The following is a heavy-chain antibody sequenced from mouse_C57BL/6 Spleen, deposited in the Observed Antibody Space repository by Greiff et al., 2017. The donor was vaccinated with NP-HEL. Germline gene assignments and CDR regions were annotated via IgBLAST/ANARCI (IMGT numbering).Heavy chain of an antibody. CDR3: ASGEMGFDY. CDR2: ISSGSSTN. V-gene: IGHV5-17*01. CDR1: GFTFSDYG. D-gene: IGHD2-3*01. Sequence: EVQRVESGGGLVKPGGSLKLSCAASGFTFSDYGMHWVRQAPEKGLEWVAYISSGSSTNYYADTVKGRFTISGDNAKNTLFLQMTSLRSEDTAMYYCASGEMGFDYWGQGTTLTVSS. J-gene: IGHJ2*01.